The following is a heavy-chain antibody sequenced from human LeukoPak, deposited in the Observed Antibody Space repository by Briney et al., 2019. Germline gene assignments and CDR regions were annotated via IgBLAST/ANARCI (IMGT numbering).Heavy chain of an antibody. J-gene: IGHJ6*03. CDR3: AKNDGHPTETCYMDV. CDR1: VFPFRSYA. CDR2: ISHLATL. Sequence: GGPLRLFCGVSVFPFRSYATTWVRQAPGKGLEWVSEISHLATLKYADSVKGRFTMSRDNSKNMLYLQMNGLRAEDTAVYNCAKNDGHPTETCYMDVWGKGTTVTVSS. D-gene: IGHD4-17*01. V-gene: IGHV3-23*01.